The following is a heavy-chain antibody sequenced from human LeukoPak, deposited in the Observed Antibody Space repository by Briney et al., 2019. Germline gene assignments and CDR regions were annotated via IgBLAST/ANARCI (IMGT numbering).Heavy chain of an antibody. CDR2: IWYDGSDK. CDR3: ARDRDWGCSYCSY. J-gene: IGHJ4*02. V-gene: IGHV3-33*01. CDR1: GFTFSSYG. D-gene: IGHD7-27*01. Sequence: PGRSLRLSCEASGFTFSSYGMHWVRQAPGKGLEWVAVIWYDGSDKYYADSVKGRFSISRDNSKNTLYLQMNSLRAEDTAVYYCARDRDWGCSYCSYWGQGTLVTVSS.